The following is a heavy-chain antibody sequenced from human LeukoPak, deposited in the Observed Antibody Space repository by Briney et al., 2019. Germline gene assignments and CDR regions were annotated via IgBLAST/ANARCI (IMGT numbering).Heavy chain of an antibody. Sequence: GGSLRLSCAASGFTFSSYGMSWVRQAPGKGLEWVSAVTGGGDTTYYADSVRGRSTISRDNSKNTLYLQMNSLRAEDTAVYYCAKMQGYFDYWGQGTLVTVSS. CDR3: AKMQGYFDY. CDR1: GFTFSSYG. V-gene: IGHV3-23*01. J-gene: IGHJ4*02. CDR2: VTGGGDTT.